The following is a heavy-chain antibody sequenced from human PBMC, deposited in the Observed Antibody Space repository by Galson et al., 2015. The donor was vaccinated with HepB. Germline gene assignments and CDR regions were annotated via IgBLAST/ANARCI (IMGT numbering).Heavy chain of an antibody. CDR2: ISSSSATI. Sequence: SLRLSCAASGFTFSSYSMNWVRQAPGKGLEWVSYISSSSATIYYADSVKGRFTIPRDNAKNSLYLQMNSLRDDDTAVYYCAREWVVGAYNWVDPWGQGTLVTVSS. CDR3: AREWVVGAYNWVDP. CDR1: GFTFSSYS. D-gene: IGHD1-26*01. J-gene: IGHJ5*02. V-gene: IGHV3-48*02.